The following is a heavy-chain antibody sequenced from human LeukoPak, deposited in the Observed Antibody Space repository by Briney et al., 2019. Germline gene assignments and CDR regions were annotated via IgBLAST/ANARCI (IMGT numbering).Heavy chain of an antibody. CDR2: INPNSGGT. D-gene: IGHD1-26*01. J-gene: IGHJ3*02. CDR3: ARGSVDKWELLRGGAFDI. CDR1: GYTFTGYY. V-gene: IGHV1-2*02. Sequence: ASVKVSCKASGYTFTGYYMHWVRQAPGQGLEWMGWINPNSGGTNYAQKFQGRVTMTRDTSISTAYMELSRLRSDDTAVYYCARGSVDKWELLRGGAFDIWGQGTMVTVSS.